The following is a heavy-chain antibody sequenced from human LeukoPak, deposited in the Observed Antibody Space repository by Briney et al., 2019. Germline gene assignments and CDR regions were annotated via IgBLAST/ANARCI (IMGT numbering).Heavy chain of an antibody. CDR2: INPNSGGT. J-gene: IGHJ5*02. CDR1: GYTFTGYY. CDR3: AGFRYSGSYSLDP. D-gene: IGHD1-26*01. V-gene: IGHV1-2*02. Sequence: ASVKVSCKASGYTFTGYYMHWVRQAPGQGLEWMGWINPNSGGTNYAQKFQGRVTMTRDTSISTAYMELSRLRSDDTAVYYCAGFRYSGSYSLDPWGQGTLVTVSS.